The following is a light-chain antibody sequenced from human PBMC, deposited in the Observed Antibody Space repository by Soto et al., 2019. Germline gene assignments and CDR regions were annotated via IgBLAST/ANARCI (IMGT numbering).Light chain of an antibody. J-gene: IGKJ5*01. CDR1: QSVGSN. Sequence: EIVLTQFPGTLSLSPGERATLSCRASQSVGSNYLAWYQQRPGQPPNLLIYGASTRATGIPARFSGSGSGTEFTLTISSLQSEDFAVYYCQQYNNWPTFGQGTRLEIK. CDR3: QQYNNWPT. CDR2: GAS. V-gene: IGKV3-15*01.